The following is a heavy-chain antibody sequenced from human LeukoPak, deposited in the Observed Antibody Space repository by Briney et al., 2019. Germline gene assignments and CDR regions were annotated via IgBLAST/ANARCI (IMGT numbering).Heavy chain of an antibody. J-gene: IGHJ6*03. CDR1: GFTFSSYA. V-gene: IGHV3-30*04. D-gene: IGHD2-8*01. CDR2: ISYDGSTK. CDR3: ARDNDFYSYMDV. Sequence: PGGSLRLSCAASGFTFSSYAMHWVRQAPGKGLEWGAVISYDGSTKYYADSVKGRFTISRDNSKNTLYLQMNSLRAEDTAVYYCARDNDFYSYMDVWGKGTTVTVSS.